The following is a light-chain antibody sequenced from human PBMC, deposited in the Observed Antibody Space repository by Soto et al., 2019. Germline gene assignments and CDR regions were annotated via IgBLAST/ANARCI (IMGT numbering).Light chain of an antibody. J-gene: IGLJ1*01. CDR1: SSNIGNNS. Sequence: QSALTQPPSVSEAPNQRVTISCSGNSSNIGNNSVNWYQHFPAEPPKLLIYYDDLLSSGVSDRFSGSRSGTSASLAIRGLQSAEEADYYGAAWDDSLNGYVFGIGTKGTVL. CDR2: YDD. V-gene: IGLV1-36*01. CDR3: AAWDDSLNGYV.